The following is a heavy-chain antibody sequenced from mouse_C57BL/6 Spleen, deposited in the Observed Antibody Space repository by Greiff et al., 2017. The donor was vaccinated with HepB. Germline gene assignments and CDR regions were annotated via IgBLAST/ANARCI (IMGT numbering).Heavy chain of an antibody. CDR2: ISDGGSYT. D-gene: IGHD4-1*01. CDR1: GFTFSSYA. V-gene: IGHV5-4*01. J-gene: IGHJ2*01. Sequence: EVQLQQSGGGLVKPGGSLKLSCAASGFTFSSYAMSWVRQTPEKRLEWVATISDGGSYTYYPDNVKGRFTISRDNAKNNLYLQMSHLKSEDTAMYYCARDNWPYFDYWGQGTTLTVSS. CDR3: ARDNWPYFDY.